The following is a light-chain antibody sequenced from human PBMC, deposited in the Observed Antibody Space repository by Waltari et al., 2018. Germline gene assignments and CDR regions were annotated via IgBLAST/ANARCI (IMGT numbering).Light chain of an antibody. CDR2: DAT. V-gene: IGLV2-8*01. J-gene: IGLJ2*01. CDR1: SSDVGGYNY. CDR3: SSYAGGSLV. Sequence: SALTQPPSASGSPGQSVTISCTGTSSDVGGYNYVSWYQQHPGKAPQLMFYDATKRPSGVPDRFSGSKSGNTASLTVSGLQTEDDSDYYCSSYAGGSLVFGGGTKLTVL.